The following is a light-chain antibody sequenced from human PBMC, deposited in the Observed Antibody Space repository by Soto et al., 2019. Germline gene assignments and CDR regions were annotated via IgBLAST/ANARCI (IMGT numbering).Light chain of an antibody. V-gene: IGKV3-15*01. J-gene: IGKJ2*01. CDR3: QQYDNWPYN. CDR1: QSVSNT. Sequence: EIVMTQSPATLSVSPGERATLSCRASQSVSNTLAWYQQKPGQAPRLLMYGASIRATGIPARFSGGGSGTQFTLTISSLQSEDFAVYYCQQYDNWPYNFGQGTKVDIK. CDR2: GAS.